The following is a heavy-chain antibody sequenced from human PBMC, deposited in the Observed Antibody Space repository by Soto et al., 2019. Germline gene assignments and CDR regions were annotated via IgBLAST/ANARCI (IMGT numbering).Heavy chain of an antibody. J-gene: IGHJ3*02. CDR1: GGSISSYN. D-gene: IGHD2-2*01. CDR2: IYYSGST. V-gene: IGHV4-59*01. Sequence: SQTLSLTCTVSGGSISSYNCSWILQPPGKGLEWIGYIYYSGSTNYNPSLKSRVTISVDTSKNQFSLKLSSVTAADTAVYYCARGRGGWFINQLLNAFDIWGQGTMVTVSS. CDR3: ARGRGGWFINQLLNAFDI.